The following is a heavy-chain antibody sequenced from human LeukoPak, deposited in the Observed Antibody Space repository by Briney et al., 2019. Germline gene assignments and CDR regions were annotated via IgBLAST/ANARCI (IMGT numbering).Heavy chain of an antibody. Sequence: SETLSLTCAVYGGSFSGYYWSWIRQPPGKGLEWIGEINHSGSTNYNPSLKSRVTISVDTSKNQFSLKLSSVTAADTAVYYCARASEGYPIDYWGQGTLVTVSS. J-gene: IGHJ4*02. CDR3: ARASEGYPIDY. V-gene: IGHV4-34*01. CDR1: GGSFSGYY. D-gene: IGHD5-18*01. CDR2: INHSGST.